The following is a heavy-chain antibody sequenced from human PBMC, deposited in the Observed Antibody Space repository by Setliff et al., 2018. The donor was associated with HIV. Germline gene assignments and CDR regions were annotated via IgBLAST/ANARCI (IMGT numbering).Heavy chain of an antibody. CDR2: IGAVGGPT. Sequence: GGSLRLSCAASGFTFSSYAMGWVRQAPGKGLEWVSTIGAVGGPTHYAESVKGRFTISKDNSKNTLYLQMSSLRDEDTAVYYCARKLQPGYGMDVWGQGTTVTVSS. V-gene: IGHV3-23*01. CDR1: GFTFSSYA. D-gene: IGHD5-18*01. J-gene: IGHJ6*02. CDR3: ARKLQPGYGMDV.